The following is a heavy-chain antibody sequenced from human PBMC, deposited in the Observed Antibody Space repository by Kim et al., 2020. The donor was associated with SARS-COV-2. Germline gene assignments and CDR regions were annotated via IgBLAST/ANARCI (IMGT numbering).Heavy chain of an antibody. CDR1: GFTFSSYA. J-gene: IGHJ4*02. CDR3: VRGAPDY. CDR2: ISSSSSYI. V-gene: IGHV3-21*01. Sequence: GGSLRLSCTASGFTFSSYAMNWVRQAPGKGLEWVSTISSSSSYIYYADSVKGRFTISRDSAKNSLYLQMSSLRAEDTAVYYCVRGAPDYWGQGILVTVSS.